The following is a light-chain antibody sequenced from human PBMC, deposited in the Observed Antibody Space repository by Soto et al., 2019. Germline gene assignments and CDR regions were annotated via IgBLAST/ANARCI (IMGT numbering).Light chain of an antibody. CDR3: SSYPNTDTLV. V-gene: IGLV2-14*01. CDR2: EVS. Sequence: QSALTQPASVSGSPGQSITISCTGTSSDVGAYNYVSWYQQHLGKVPKLMISEVSNRPSGVSNRFSASKSGNSASLTISGLQAEDEPDYYCSSYPNTDTLVFGGGTKVTVL. CDR1: SSDVGAYNY. J-gene: IGLJ3*02.